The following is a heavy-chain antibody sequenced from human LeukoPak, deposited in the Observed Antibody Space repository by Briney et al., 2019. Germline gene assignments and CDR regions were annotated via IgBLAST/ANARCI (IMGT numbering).Heavy chain of an antibody. J-gene: IGHJ4*02. CDR1: GGSISSGSYY. CDR2: IYTSGST. Sequence: SETLSLTCTVSGGSISSGSYYWSWIRQPAGKGLEWIGRIYTSGSTNYNPSLKSRVTISADTSKNQFSLKLSSVTAADTAVYYCARDLAWQWLEGYYFDYWGQGTLVTVSS. V-gene: IGHV4-61*02. CDR3: ARDLAWQWLEGYYFDY. D-gene: IGHD6-19*01.